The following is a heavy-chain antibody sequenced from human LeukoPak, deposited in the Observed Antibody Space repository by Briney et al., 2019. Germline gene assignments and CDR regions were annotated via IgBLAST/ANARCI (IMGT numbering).Heavy chain of an antibody. V-gene: IGHV3-23*01. CDR3: AKKHSLHSGWPFDY. Sequence: TGGSLRLSCAASGFTFSSYAMTWVRQAPGKGLEWVSAISGSGGSTYYADSVKGRFTISRDNSKNTLYLQMNSLRAEDTAVYYCAKKHSLHSGWPFDYWGQGTLVTVSS. CDR1: GFTFSSYA. D-gene: IGHD6-19*01. CDR2: ISGSGGST. J-gene: IGHJ4*02.